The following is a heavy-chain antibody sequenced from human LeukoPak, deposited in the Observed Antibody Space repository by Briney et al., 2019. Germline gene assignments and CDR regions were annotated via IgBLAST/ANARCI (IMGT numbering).Heavy chain of an antibody. V-gene: IGHV4-30-4*07. Sequence: PSETLSLTCAVSGDSISSGGYSWSWFRQPLGKGLEWIGYIHYSGNTYYNPSLKSRVFISPNTSKNQFSLKLTSVTAADTAVYYCSRWGLWNYFDYWGQGALVTVSS. CDR2: IHYSGNT. D-gene: IGHD4/OR15-4a*01. CDR1: GDSISSGGYS. CDR3: SRWGLWNYFDY. J-gene: IGHJ4*02.